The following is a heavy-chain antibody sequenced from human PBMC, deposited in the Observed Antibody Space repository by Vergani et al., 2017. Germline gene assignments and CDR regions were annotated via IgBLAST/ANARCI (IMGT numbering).Heavy chain of an antibody. V-gene: IGHV3-30*03. CDR1: GFTFSSYG. Sequence: QVQLVESGGGVVQPGRSLRLSCAVSGFTFSSYGMHWVRQAPGKGLEWVAVISYDGTQKYYADSVKGRFTISRDNSKSTLYLQMNSLRTEDTAVYYCATKSXGTPGCQIGYFREWGQGTLVTVSS. D-gene: IGHD1-1*01. J-gene: IGHJ1*01. CDR2: ISYDGTQK. CDR3: ATKSXGTPGCQIGYFRE.